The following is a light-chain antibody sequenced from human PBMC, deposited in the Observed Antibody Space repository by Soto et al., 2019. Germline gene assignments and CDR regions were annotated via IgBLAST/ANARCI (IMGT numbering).Light chain of an antibody. V-gene: IGKV3-15*01. CDR2: GAS. CDR1: QSVSSN. Sequence: EIVMTQSPATLSVSPGDRATLSCRASQSVSSNLAWYQQKPGQAPRLLIYGASTRVTGIPARFSGSGSGTEFTLTISSLQSEDFAVYYCQQYNNWLPLTFGGGTKVEIK. CDR3: QQYNNWLPLT. J-gene: IGKJ4*01.